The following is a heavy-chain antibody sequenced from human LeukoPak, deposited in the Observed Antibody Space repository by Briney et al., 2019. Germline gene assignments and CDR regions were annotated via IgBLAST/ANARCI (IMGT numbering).Heavy chain of an antibody. CDR3: AKDTYYYDSSGYVDY. J-gene: IGHJ4*02. CDR2: ISWNSGSI. CDR1: GFTFDDYA. D-gene: IGHD3-22*01. Sequence: PGRSLRLSCAASGFTFDDYAMHWVRQAPGKGLEWVSGISWNSGSIGYADSVKGRFTISRDNAKNSLYLQMNSLRAEDTALYYCAKDTYYYDSSGYVDYWGQGTLVTVSS. V-gene: IGHV3-9*01.